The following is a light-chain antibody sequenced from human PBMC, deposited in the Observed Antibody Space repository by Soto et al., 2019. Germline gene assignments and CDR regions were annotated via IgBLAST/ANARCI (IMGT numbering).Light chain of an antibody. CDR1: SSDVGSYDL. CDR2: EDI. V-gene: IGLV2-23*01. J-gene: IGLJ2*01. Sequence: QSALTQPASVSGSPGQSITISCTGTSSDVGSYDLVSWYQHHPGKAPKVMIYEDIKRPSGVSNRFSGSKSGNTASLTISGLQAEGEADYYCCSYAGGGTVIFGGGTQLTVL. CDR3: CSYAGGGTVI.